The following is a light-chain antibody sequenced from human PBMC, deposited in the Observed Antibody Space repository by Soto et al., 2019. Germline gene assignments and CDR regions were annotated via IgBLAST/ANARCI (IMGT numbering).Light chain of an antibody. V-gene: IGLV2-14*01. CDR1: SSEVGGYNY. J-gene: IGLJ1*01. CDR3: CSYTTSNTRQIV. CDR2: DVS. Sequence: QSALTQPDSVSGSPGQSITISCTGTSSEVGGYNYVSWYQQHPGKAPKFMIYDVSNRPSGVSNRFSGSKSGNTASLTISGLQAEDEADYYCCSYTTSNTRQIVFGTGTKVTVL.